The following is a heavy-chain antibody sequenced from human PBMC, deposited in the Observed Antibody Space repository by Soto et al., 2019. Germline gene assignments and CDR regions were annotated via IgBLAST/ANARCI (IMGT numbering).Heavy chain of an antibody. CDR1: GYTFTSYG. Sequence: QVQLVQSGAEVKKPGASVKVSCKASGYTFTSYGSSWVRQAPGQGLEWMGWINAYNGNTNYAQKLKGRVTMTTVTSTSTAYMALRSLRSDDTAVFYCARDHVAGTYFAYWGQGTLVTVSS. D-gene: IGHD6-19*01. CDR2: INAYNGNT. V-gene: IGHV1-18*01. CDR3: ARDHVAGTYFAY. J-gene: IGHJ4*02.